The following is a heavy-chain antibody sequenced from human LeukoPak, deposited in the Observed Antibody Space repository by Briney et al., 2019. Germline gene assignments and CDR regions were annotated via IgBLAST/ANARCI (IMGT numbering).Heavy chain of an antibody. CDR2: IWYDGSNK. CDR1: GFTFSSYW. J-gene: IGHJ4*02. V-gene: IGHV3-33*08. CDR3: ARGSGYSYGELDY. Sequence: GGSLRLSCAASGFTFSSYWMHWVRQAPGKGLVWVAVIWYDGSNKYHADSVKGRFTLSRDNSKNTLYPQMNSLRAEDTAVYYCARGSGYSYGELDYWGQGTLVTVSS. D-gene: IGHD5-18*01.